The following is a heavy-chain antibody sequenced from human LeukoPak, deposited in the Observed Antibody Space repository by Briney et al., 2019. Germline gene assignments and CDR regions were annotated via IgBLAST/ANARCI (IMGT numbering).Heavy chain of an antibody. CDR1: GGSFSGYC. D-gene: IGHD3-22*01. CDR2: INHSGST. J-gene: IGHJ4*02. Sequence: SETLSLTCTVYGGSFSGYCWSWIRQPPGKGLEWIGEINHSGSTNYNPSLKSRLTISVDTSKNQFSLKLSSVTAADTAVYYCARRRPRYYDSSGYYYPYDYWGQGTLVTVSS. CDR3: ARRRPRYYDSSGYYYPYDY. V-gene: IGHV4-34*01.